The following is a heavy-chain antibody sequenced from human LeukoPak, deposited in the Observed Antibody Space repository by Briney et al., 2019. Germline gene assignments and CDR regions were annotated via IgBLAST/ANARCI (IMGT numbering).Heavy chain of an antibody. D-gene: IGHD2-15*01. J-gene: IGHJ6*02. Sequence: GGSLRLSCAASGFTFNTYTMNWVRQAPGKGLEWVSYISGSSGIIDYADSVRGRFTISRDNAKNSLYLQMNSLRAEDTAVYYCARDLGYCSGGSCYNYYYGMDVWGQGTTVTVSS. V-gene: IGHV3-48*01. CDR3: ARDLGYCSGGSCYNYYYGMDV. CDR1: GFTFNTYT. CDR2: ISGSSGII.